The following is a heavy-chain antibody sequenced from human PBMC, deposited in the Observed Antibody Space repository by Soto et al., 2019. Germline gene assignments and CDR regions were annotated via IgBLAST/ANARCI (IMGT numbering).Heavy chain of an antibody. D-gene: IGHD1-26*01. CDR1: GFTINSHA. V-gene: IGHV3-23*01. Sequence: ESGGGLVQPGGSLRLSCAVSGFTINSHAMGWVRQAPGKGLEWVSAIGSRGRDTYYADSVKGRFTISRDNSKNTVSLQMNSLRAEDTAVYYCAILGGTYYAFDFWGQGTLVTVS. CDR3: AILGGTYYAFDF. J-gene: IGHJ3*01. CDR2: IGSRGRDT.